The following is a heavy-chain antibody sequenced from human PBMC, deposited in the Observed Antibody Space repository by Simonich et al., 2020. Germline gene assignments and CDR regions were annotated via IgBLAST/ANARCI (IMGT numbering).Heavy chain of an antibody. CDR3: ARDHLDSGSYYFDY. V-gene: IGHV3-30*07. J-gene: IGHJ4*02. Sequence: QLQLVESGGGVVQPGRSLRLSCAASGFTFSSYAMHWVRQAQGKGLEWGALISYDGSNKYYADSVKGRLTISRDNSKNTLYLKMNSLRAEDTAVYYCARDHLDSGSYYFDYWGQGTLVTVSS. CDR1: GFTFSSYA. CDR2: ISYDGSNK. D-gene: IGHD1-26*01.